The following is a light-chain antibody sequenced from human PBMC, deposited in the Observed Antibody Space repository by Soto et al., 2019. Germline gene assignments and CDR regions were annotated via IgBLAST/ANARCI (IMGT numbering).Light chain of an antibody. Sequence: EIVLTQSPDTLSLSPGERATLSCRASQSVRSERLAWYQHKRGQAPRLVIFDASSRATGIPERFSGSGSGTDFTLTITRLEPEDFAVHFCQQYDVSPITFGLATRLEIK. J-gene: IGKJ5*01. CDR3: QQYDVSPIT. CDR1: QSVRSER. CDR2: DAS. V-gene: IGKV3-20*01.